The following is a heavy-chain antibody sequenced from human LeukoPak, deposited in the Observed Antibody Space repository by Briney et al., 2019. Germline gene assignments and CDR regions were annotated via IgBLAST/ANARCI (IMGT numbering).Heavy chain of an antibody. CDR1: GGSISSGSYY. CDR2: IYYSGST. CDR3: ARLCYGSGNNWFDP. D-gene: IGHD3-10*01. V-gene: IGHV4-39*01. J-gene: IGHJ5*02. Sequence: SETLSLTCTVSGGSISSGSYYWGWIRQPPGEGLEWIGSIYYSGSTYYNPSLKSRVTISVDTSKNQFSLKLSSVTAADTAVYYCARLCYGSGNNWFDPWGQGTLVTVSS.